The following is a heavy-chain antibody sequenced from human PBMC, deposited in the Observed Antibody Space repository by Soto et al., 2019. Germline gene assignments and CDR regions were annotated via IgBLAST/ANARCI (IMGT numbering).Heavy chain of an antibody. V-gene: IGHV3-30*18. Sequence: GGSLRLSCAASGFTFSSYGMHWVRQAPGKGLEWVAVISYDGSNKYYADSVKGRFTISRDNSKNTLYLQMNSLRAEDTAVYYCAKELKDIVLVPAARDYYYYYGMDVWGQGTTVTVSS. CDR1: GFTFSSYG. D-gene: IGHD2-2*01. J-gene: IGHJ6*02. CDR3: AKELKDIVLVPAARDYYYYYGMDV. CDR2: ISYDGSNK.